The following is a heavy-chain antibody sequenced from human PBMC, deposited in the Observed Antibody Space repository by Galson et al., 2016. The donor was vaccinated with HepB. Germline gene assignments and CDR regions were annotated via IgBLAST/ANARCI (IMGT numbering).Heavy chain of an antibody. J-gene: IGHJ6*04. CDR2: ISWNSGAI. D-gene: IGHD3/OR15-3a*01. CDR3: AKDIGRGTSYYFYGMDV. V-gene: IGHV3-9*01. Sequence: SLRLSCAASGFTLDNYAMHWVRQAPGKGLEWVSGISWNSGAIGYADSVKGRFTVYRDNAKNSLYLQMNSLRAEDTALYYCAKDIGRGTSYYFYGMDVWGKGTTVTVSS. CDR1: GFTLDNYA.